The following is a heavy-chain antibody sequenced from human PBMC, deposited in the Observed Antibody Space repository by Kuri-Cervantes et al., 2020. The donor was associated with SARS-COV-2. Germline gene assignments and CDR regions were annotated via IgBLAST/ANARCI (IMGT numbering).Heavy chain of an antibody. Sequence: SETLSLTCTVSGGFISSYYWGWIRQPPGKGLEWIGSIYHSGSTYYNPSLKSRVTISVDTSKNQFSLKLSSVTAADTAVYYCARQGGIAARLYAFDIWGQGTMVTVSS. V-gene: IGHV4-38-2*02. CDR2: IYHSGST. J-gene: IGHJ3*02. D-gene: IGHD6-6*01. CDR3: ARQGGIAARLYAFDI. CDR1: GGFISSYY.